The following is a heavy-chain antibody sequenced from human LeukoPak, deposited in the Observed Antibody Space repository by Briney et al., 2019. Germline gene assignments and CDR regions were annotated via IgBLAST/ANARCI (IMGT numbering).Heavy chain of an antibody. D-gene: IGHD6-13*01. J-gene: IGHJ4*02. CDR3: ARIGWNYSSTWYGHLDY. V-gene: IGHV4-39*07. CDR2: IYYSGST. CDR1: GGSISSSSYY. Sequence: PSETLSLTCTVSGGSISSSSYYWGWIRQPPGKGLEWIGSIYYSGSTYYNPSLKSRVTISVDTSKNHFSLKLSSVTAADTAVYYCARIGWNYSSTWYGHLDYWGQGSLVTAPS.